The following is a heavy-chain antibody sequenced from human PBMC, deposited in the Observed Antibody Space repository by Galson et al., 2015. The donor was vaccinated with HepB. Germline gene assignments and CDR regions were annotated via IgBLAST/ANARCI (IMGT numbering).Heavy chain of an antibody. D-gene: IGHD5-18*01. CDR3: ASSVDTAMVTGRAYYYYYGMDV. Sequence: SVKVSCKASGGTFSSYAISWVRQAPGQGLEWMGGIIPIFGTANYAQKFQGRVTITADESTSTAYMELSSLRSEDTAVYYCASSVDTAMVTGRAYYYYYGMDVWGQGTTVTVSS. J-gene: IGHJ6*02. CDR2: IIPIFGTA. CDR1: GGTFSSYA. V-gene: IGHV1-69*13.